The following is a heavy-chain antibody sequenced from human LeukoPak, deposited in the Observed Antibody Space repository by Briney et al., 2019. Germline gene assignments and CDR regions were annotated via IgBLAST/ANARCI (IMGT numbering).Heavy chain of an antibody. J-gene: IGHJ3*02. V-gene: IGHV3-9*03. CDR2: ISWNSGSI. CDR1: GFTFDDYA. CDR3: AKGDGAFDI. Sequence: PGGSLRLSCAASGFTFDDYAMHWVRQAPGKGLEWVSGISWNSGSIGYADSVKGRFTISRDSAKNSLYLQMNSLRAEDMALYYCAKGDGAFDIWGQGTMVTVSS. D-gene: IGHD2-21*02.